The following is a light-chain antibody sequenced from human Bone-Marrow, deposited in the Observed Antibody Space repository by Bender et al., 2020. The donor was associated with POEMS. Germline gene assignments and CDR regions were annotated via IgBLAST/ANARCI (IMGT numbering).Light chain of an antibody. J-gene: IGLJ2*01. CDR3: TSYARRGAPHVV. Sequence: QSALTQPASMSESPGQSITISCTGTSNDIGDYNHVSWYQQHPGKAPKLILYAVTKRPSGVSTRFSGSKSANTASLTISGLQAEDEAHYYCTSYARRGAPHVVFGGGTKLTVL. CDR1: SNDIGDYNH. CDR2: AVT. V-gene: IGLV2-14*03.